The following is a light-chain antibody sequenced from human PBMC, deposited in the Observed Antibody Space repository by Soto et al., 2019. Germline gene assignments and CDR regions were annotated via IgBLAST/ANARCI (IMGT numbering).Light chain of an antibody. CDR1: SSDVGGYNY. J-gene: IGLJ2*01. V-gene: IGLV2-14*01. CDR2: DVS. CDR3: RSYTSSSTVF. Sequence: QSALTQPASVSGSPGQSITISCIGTSSDVGGYNYVSWYQQYPGKAPKLMIYDVSNRPSGVSSRFSGSRSGYTASLTISGLQAEDDAYYYCRSYTSSSTVFFGGGTKLTVL.